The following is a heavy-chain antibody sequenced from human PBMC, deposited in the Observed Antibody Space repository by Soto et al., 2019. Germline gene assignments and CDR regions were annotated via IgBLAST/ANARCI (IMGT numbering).Heavy chain of an antibody. CDR3: ARAGGYGYGEQTFDY. Sequence: GGSLRLSCAASGFTFSGYAMHWVRQAPGKGLEWVAVIWYDGTNTYYGDSVKGRFTVSRDNSKNTLWLQMSSLRVEDTAVYYCARAGGYGYGEQTFDYWGQGTLVTVS. CDR2: IWYDGTNT. CDR1: GFTFSGYA. J-gene: IGHJ4*02. V-gene: IGHV3-33*01. D-gene: IGHD5-18*01.